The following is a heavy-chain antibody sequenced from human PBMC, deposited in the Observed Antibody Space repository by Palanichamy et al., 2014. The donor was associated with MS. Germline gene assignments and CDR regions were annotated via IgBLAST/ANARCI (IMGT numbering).Heavy chain of an antibody. CDR1: GASMTSHY. CDR2: IYHNGDI. J-gene: IGHJ4*02. Sequence: VQLQESGPGLVKPSETLSLICTVSGASMTSHYWNWIRQSPGKGLEWIGYIYHNGDINYHPSLKNRVSILLDTSKNQVSLQLTSVTAADTAVYYCVRDARLADYWGQGILVTVSS. V-gene: IGHV4-59*11. CDR3: VRDARLADY. D-gene: IGHD3-3*02.